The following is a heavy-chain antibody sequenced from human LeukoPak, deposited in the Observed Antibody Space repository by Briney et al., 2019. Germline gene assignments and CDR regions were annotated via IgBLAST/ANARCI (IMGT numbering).Heavy chain of an antibody. CDR3: ARDAYGNIHL. V-gene: IGHV3-48*04. Sequence: GGSLTLSCSLSGLTFSSYSMNWVRQAPGKGLAWVSYISRSSSTIYYADSVKGRFNISRDSAKHSLYLHRNSLRAEDTAVYYCARDAYGNIHLWGKGTSVSVS. J-gene: IGHJ1*01. CDR2: ISRSSSTI. D-gene: IGHD4-17*01. CDR1: GLTFSSYS.